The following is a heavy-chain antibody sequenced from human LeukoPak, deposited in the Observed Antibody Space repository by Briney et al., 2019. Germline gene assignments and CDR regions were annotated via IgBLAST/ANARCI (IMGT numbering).Heavy chain of an antibody. J-gene: IGHJ4*02. CDR3: ARTSWETRLYYFDY. CDR2: IIPILGIA. D-gene: IGHD1-26*01. Sequence: SVKVSCKASGGTFSSYAVSWVRQAPGQGLEWMGRIIPILGIANYAQKFQGRVTITADKSTSTAYMELSSLRSEDTAVYYCARTSWETRLYYFDYWGQGTLVTVSS. V-gene: IGHV1-69*04. CDR1: GGTFSSYA.